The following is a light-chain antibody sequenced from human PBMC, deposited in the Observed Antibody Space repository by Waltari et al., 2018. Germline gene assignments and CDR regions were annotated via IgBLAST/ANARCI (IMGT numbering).Light chain of an antibody. V-gene: IGLV2-14*01. CDR3: SSYTSSSPYV. CDR2: DVS. J-gene: IGLJ1*01. Sequence: QSALTQPASVSGSPGQSITISCTGTSRHVGGANDVSWYQQHPGKAPKLMIYDVSKRPSGVSNRFSGSKSGNTASLTISGLQAEDEADYYCSSYTSSSPYVFGTGTKVTVL. CDR1: SRHVGGAND.